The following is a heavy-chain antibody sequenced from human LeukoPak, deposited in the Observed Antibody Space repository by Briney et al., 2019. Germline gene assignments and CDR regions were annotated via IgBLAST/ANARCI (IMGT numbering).Heavy chain of an antibody. Sequence: HPGGSLRLSCAASGFTFSSYAMHWVRQAPGKGLEYVSAISSNGGSTYYANSVKGRFTISRDNSKNTLYLQMGSLRAEDMAVYYCARPGANTAMVEAFFDYWGQGTLVTVSS. D-gene: IGHD5-18*01. CDR2: ISSNGGST. CDR3: ARPGANTAMVEAFFDY. V-gene: IGHV3-64*01. J-gene: IGHJ4*02. CDR1: GFTFSSYA.